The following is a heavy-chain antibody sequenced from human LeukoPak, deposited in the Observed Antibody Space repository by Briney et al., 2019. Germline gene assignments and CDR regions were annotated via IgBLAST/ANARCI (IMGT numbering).Heavy chain of an antibody. Sequence: PSQTLSLTCAVSGGSISSGGYSWSWIRQPPGKGLELIGYIYHRGSTYYNPSLKSRVTISVDRSKNQFSLKLSSVTAADTAVYYCARAAMVRGVHFDYWGQGTLVTVSS. D-gene: IGHD3-10*01. J-gene: IGHJ4*02. CDR3: ARAAMVRGVHFDY. CDR2: IYHRGST. V-gene: IGHV4-30-2*01. CDR1: GGSISSGGYS.